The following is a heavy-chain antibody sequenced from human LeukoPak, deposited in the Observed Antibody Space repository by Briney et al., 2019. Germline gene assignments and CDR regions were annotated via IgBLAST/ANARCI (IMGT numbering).Heavy chain of an antibody. CDR2: IRNSTNAI. CDR3: GRAGSQRNSGHPY. D-gene: IGHD5-12*01. V-gene: IGHV3-48*04. Sequence: PGGSLRLSCAASGFTFNTYIMNWVRQAPGKGLEWVSYIRNSTNAIYYADSVRGRFTISRDNAKNSLYLQMNSLRAEDTAVYYCGRAGSQRNSGHPYWGQGPLVTVPS. J-gene: IGHJ4*02. CDR1: GFTFNTYI.